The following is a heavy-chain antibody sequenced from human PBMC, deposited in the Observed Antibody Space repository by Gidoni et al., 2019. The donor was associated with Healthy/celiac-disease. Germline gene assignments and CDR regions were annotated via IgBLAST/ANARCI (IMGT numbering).Heavy chain of an antibody. CDR1: GYAFTSYY. D-gene: IGHD3-10*01. J-gene: IGHJ4*02. Sequence: QAQLVQSGAEVQKPGASVKVSCKASGYAFTSYYLHWVRQAPGQGLEWMGIINPSGGSTSYAQKFQGRVTMTTDTSTSTVYMELSSLRSEDTAVYYCAREVVVRGVDRFDYWGQGTLVTVSS. V-gene: IGHV1-46*01. CDR2: INPSGGST. CDR3: AREVVVRGVDRFDY.